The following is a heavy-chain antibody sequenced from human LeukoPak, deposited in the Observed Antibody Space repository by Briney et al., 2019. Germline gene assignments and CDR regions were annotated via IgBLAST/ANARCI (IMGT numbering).Heavy chain of an antibody. V-gene: IGHV3-23*01. J-gene: IGHJ4*02. D-gene: IGHD3-10*01. Sequence: GGSLRLSCAASGFTFSSYAMSWVRQAPGKGLEWVSAISGSGSSTDYADSVKGRFTISRDNSKNTLYLQMNSLRAEDTAVYYCAKASGSGSFDYWGQGTLVTVSS. CDR2: ISGSGSST. CDR3: AKASGSGSFDY. CDR1: GFTFSSYA.